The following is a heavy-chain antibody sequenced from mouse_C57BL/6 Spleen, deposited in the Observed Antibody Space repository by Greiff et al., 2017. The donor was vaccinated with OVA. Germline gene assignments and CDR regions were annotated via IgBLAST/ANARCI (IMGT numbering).Heavy chain of an antibody. CDR1: GYSITSGYY. Sequence: ESGPGLVKPSQSLSLTCSVTGYSITSGYYWNWIRQFPGNKLEWMGYISYDGSNNYNPSLKNRISITRDTSKNQFFLKLNSVTTEDTATYYCAVYGNLSYWGQGTTLTVSS. CDR2: ISYDGSN. J-gene: IGHJ2*01. CDR3: AVYGNLSY. V-gene: IGHV3-6*01. D-gene: IGHD2-1*01.